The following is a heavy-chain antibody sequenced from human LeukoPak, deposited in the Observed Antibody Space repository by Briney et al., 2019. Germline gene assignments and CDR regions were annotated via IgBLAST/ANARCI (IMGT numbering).Heavy chain of an antibody. CDR2: IDLIGASI. D-gene: IGHD1-26*01. Sequence: PGGSLRLSCAASGFTFSDHYMSWIRQAPRKGLEWVSYIDLIGASIYYSDSVKGRFTISRDNAKNSLYLQMNSLRAEDTAVYYCARPNSGSYLRVGAFDIWGQGTMVTVSS. J-gene: IGHJ3*02. CDR1: GFTFSDHY. V-gene: IGHV3-11*04. CDR3: ARPNSGSYLRVGAFDI.